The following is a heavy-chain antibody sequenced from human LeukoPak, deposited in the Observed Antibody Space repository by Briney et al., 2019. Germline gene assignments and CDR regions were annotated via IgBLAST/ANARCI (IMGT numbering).Heavy chain of an antibody. V-gene: IGHV3-23*01. CDR2: ISGSGGST. CDR1: GFTFSNYA. CDR3: AEGLLGELLKGEYFQH. D-gene: IGHD1-26*01. Sequence: GGSLRLPCAASGFTFSNYAMSWVRQAPGKGLEWVSGISGSGGSTYYADSVKGRLTISRDNSKNTLYLQMNSLRAEDTAVYYCAEGLLGELLKGEYFQHWGQGTLVTVSS. J-gene: IGHJ1*01.